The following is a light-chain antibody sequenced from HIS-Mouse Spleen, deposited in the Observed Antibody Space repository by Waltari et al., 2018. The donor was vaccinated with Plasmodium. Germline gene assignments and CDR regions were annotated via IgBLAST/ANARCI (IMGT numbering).Light chain of an antibody. V-gene: IGKV1-8*01. Sequence: AIRMTQSPSSFSASTGDRVTITCRASQGISSYLAWYQQKPGKAPKLLIYAASTLQSGVPSRCSGSGSGTDVTLTISCLQSEDFATYYCQQYYSYPLTFGGGTKVEIK. CDR3: QQYYSYPLT. J-gene: IGKJ4*01. CDR2: AAS. CDR1: QGISSY.